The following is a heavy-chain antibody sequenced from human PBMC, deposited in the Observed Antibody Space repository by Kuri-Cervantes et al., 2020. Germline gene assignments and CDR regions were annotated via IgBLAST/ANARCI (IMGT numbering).Heavy chain of an antibody. CDR3: AKAGVYCSGGSCYLGYFDY. CDR1: GFTFSSYG. Sequence: GESLKISCAASGFTFSSYGTHWVRQAPGKGLEWVAVISYDGSNKYYADSVKGRFTISRDNSKNTLYLQMNSLRAEDTAAYYCAKAGVYCSGGSCYLGYFDYWGQGTLVTVSS. J-gene: IGHJ4*02. CDR2: ISYDGSNK. D-gene: IGHD2-15*01. V-gene: IGHV3-30*18.